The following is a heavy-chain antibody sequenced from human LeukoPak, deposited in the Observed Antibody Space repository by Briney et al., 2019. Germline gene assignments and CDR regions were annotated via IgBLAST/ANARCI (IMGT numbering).Heavy chain of an antibody. CDR1: GYTFNTYH. V-gene: IGHV1-46*02. J-gene: IGHJ2*01. CDR2: IKPSGGST. CDR3: ARDYGGNWGTYNYFDL. D-gene: IGHD7-27*01. Sequence: ASVKLSCKASGYTFNTYHIHWMRQAPGHGPEWMGIIKPSGGSTTYAQNFQGRVAMTRDTSTSTVYMELSSLTSEDTAVYYCARDYGGNWGTYNYFDLWGRGTLVTVSS.